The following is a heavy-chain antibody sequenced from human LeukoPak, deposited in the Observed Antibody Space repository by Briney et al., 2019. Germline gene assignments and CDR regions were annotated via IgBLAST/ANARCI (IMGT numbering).Heavy chain of an antibody. CDR2: INHSGST. CDR3: ARHVAPDMDYFDY. V-gene: IGHV4-34*01. D-gene: IGHD2-15*01. J-gene: IGHJ4*02. CDR1: GGSLSGYY. Sequence: PSETLSLTCAVYGGSLSGYYWSWIRQPPGKGLEWIGEINHSGSTNYNPSLKSRLTLSVDTSKSQFSLTLTSVTAADTAVYYCARHVAPDMDYFDYWGPGTLVTVSP.